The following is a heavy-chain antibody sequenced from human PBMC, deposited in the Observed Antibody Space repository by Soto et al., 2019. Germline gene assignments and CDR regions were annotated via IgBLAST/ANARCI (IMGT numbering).Heavy chain of an antibody. V-gene: IGHV4-39*01. CDR2: IYYSGST. D-gene: IGHD3-9*01. J-gene: IGHJ5*02. CDR3: ARKDILPGLYNWFDP. Sequence: PSETLSLTCTVSGGSISSSSYYWGWIRQPPGKGLEWIGSIYYSGSTYYNPSLKSRVTISVDTSKNQFSLKLSSVTAADTAVYYCARKDILPGLYNWFDPSGQGTLVTVSS. CDR1: GGSISSSSYY.